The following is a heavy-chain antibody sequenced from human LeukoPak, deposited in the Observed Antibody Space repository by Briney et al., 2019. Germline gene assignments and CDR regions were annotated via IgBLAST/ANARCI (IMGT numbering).Heavy chain of an antibody. CDR2: INPNSGGT. V-gene: IGHV1-2*02. CDR1: GYTFTGYY. D-gene: IGHD5-18*01. Sequence: ASVKVSCRASGYTFTGYYMHWVRQAPGQGLEWMGWINPNSGGTNYAQKFQGRVTMTRDTSISTAYMELSRLRSDDTAVYYCARSGRDTDYYYYGMDVWGQGTTVTVSS. J-gene: IGHJ6*02. CDR3: ARSGRDTDYYYYGMDV.